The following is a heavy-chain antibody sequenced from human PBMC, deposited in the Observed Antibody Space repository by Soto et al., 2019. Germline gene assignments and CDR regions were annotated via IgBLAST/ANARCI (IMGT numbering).Heavy chain of an antibody. CDR2: IYTSGST. V-gene: IGHV4-4*07. D-gene: IGHD6-13*01. Sequence: QVQLQESGPGLVKPSETLSLTCTVSGGSISSYYWSWIRQPAGKGLEWIGRIYTSGSTNYNPSLKSRVTMSVDTSKNQFSMKLISVTAADTPVYYCAREAGQQLVQAWYYGMDVWGQGTTATVSS. CDR3: AREAGQQLVQAWYYGMDV. J-gene: IGHJ6*02. CDR1: GGSISSYY.